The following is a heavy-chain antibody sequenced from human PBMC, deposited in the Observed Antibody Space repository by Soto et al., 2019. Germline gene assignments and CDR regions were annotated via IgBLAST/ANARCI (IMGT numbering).Heavy chain of an antibody. J-gene: IGHJ5*02. CDR1: GFIFSSYW. CDR2: INSDGSSI. Sequence: PGGSLRLSCAASGFIFSSYWMHWVRQAQGKGLMWVSRINSDGSSINYADSVKGRFTISRDSAKNTLYLQMNSLRAEDTAVYYCGRDNPPESWGQGTLVTVSS. CDR3: GRDNPPES. V-gene: IGHV3-74*01.